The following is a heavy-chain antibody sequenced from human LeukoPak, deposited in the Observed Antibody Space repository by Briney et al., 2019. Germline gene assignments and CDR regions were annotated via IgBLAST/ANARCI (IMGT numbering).Heavy chain of an antibody. V-gene: IGHV3-30*02. Sequence: GGTLRLSCAASGFTFSWYAIHWVRQAPGKGLEWVAFIRYDGTNKNYADSVKGRFTIARDNTKNTLYLQMNSLRAEDTAVYYCAKARTRGYRYGSFDYWGQGTLVTVSS. J-gene: IGHJ4*02. CDR3: AKARTRGYRYGSFDY. CDR1: GFTFSWYA. CDR2: IRYDGTNK. D-gene: IGHD5-18*01.